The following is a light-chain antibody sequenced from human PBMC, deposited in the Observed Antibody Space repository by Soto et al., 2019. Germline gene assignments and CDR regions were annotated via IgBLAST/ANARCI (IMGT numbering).Light chain of an antibody. CDR3: QQSHSTPPT. J-gene: IGKJ2*01. V-gene: IGKV1-27*01. Sequence: ILMTQSPSSLSAFVGDRVTITCRASQDIGNFLAWYQQKPGKVPKLLIYAASTLQSGVPSRFSGSGSGTDFTLTIDNLQHEDSATYYCQQSHSTPPTFGPGTKLEIK. CDR2: AAS. CDR1: QDIGNF.